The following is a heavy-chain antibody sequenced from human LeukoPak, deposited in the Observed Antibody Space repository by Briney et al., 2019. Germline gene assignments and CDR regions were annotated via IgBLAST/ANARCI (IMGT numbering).Heavy chain of an antibody. CDR3: ARVLYDRSIVVVPAAMHLGAFDI. CDR2: INHSGST. CDR1: GGSFSGYY. Sequence: SETLSLTCAVYGGSFSGYYWSWIRQPPGKGLEWIGEINHSGSTNYNPSLKSRVTISVDTSKNQFSLKLSSVTAADTAVYYCARVLYDRSIVVVPAAMHLGAFDIWGQGTMVTVSS. V-gene: IGHV4-34*01. J-gene: IGHJ3*02. D-gene: IGHD2-2*01.